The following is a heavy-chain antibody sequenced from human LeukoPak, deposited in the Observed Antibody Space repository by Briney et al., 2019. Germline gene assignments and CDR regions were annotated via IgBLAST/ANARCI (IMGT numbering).Heavy chain of an antibody. CDR1: GFTFSSYN. J-gene: IGHJ4*02. D-gene: IGHD6-13*01. CDR3: ARDVRWDY. CDR2: ISSSSSTM. Sequence: SGGSLGLSCAASGFTFSSYNMNWVRQAPGKGLEWVSYISSSSSTMYYADSVKGRFTISRDNAKNSLYLQMNSLRAEDAAVYYCARDVRWDYWGQGTLVTVSS. V-gene: IGHV3-48*01.